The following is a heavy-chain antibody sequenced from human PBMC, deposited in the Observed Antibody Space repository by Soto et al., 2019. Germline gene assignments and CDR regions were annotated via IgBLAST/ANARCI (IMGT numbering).Heavy chain of an antibody. D-gene: IGHD1-26*01. J-gene: IGHJ4*02. V-gene: IGHV1-2*04. CDR2: INPNSGGT. CDR1: GYTFTGYY. CDR3: ARDSDSRGTFDY. Sequence: ASVKVSCKASGYTFTGYYMHWVRQAPGQGLEWMGWINPNSGGTNYAQKFQGWVTVTRDTSISTAYMELSRLRSDDTAVYYCARDSDSRGTFDYWGQGTLVTVSS.